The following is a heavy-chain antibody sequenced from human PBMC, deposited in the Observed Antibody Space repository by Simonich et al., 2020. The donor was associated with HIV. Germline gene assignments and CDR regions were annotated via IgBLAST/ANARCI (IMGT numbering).Heavy chain of an antibody. J-gene: IGHJ5*02. V-gene: IGHV7-4-1*02. CDR3: VRGGSLIIVGNWFDP. CDR2: INTNPGNP. Sequence: QVQLVQSGSELKKPGASVKISCKTSGYTFTRYPMNWVRPAPVQGLEWMGWINTNPGNPTYALGFTGRFVFSRDTTVSTAYLQISSLKPEDTAVYYCVRGGSLIIVGNWFDPWGQGTLVTVSS. CDR1: GYTFTRYP. D-gene: IGHD3-22*01.